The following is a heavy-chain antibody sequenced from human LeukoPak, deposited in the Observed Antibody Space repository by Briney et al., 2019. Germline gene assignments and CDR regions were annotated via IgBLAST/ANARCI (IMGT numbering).Heavy chain of an antibody. V-gene: IGHV3-7*01. CDR3: ARDLGQYYDTSDNWFDP. J-gene: IGHJ5*02. Sequence: GGSLRLSCAASGFTFSLYWMSWVRQAPGKGLEWVANIKRDGSEKDYVDSVKGRFTISRDNAKNTLNLQMNSLRAEDTAVYYCARDLGQYYDTSDNWFDPWGQGTLVTVSS. D-gene: IGHD3-22*01. CDR2: IKRDGSEK. CDR1: GFTFSLYW.